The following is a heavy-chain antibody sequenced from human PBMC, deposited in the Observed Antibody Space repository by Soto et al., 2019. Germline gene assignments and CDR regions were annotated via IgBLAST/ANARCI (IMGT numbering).Heavy chain of an antibody. CDR2: ISYDGSNK. D-gene: IGHD5-12*01. CDR1: GFTFSSYA. CDR3: ARDRDIVATIGWYFDY. Sequence: PGGSRRLSCAASGFTFSSYAMHGGGQAPGKGLEWVAVISYDGSNKYYADSVNGRFTISRDNSKNTLYLQMNSLRAEDTAVYYCARDRDIVATIGWYFDYWGQGTLVTVSS. J-gene: IGHJ4*02. V-gene: IGHV3-30-3*01.